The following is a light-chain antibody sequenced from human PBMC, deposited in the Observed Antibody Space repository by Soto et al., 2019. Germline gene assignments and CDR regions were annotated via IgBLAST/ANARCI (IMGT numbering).Light chain of an antibody. Sequence: EIVMTQSPATLAVSPGERATLSCRASQSVSSYLAWYQQKPGQAPRLLIYGASNRATGIPDRFSGSGSGTDFTLTISRLEPEDFAVYYCQQYGSSGTFGQGTKVYIK. CDR1: QSVSSY. CDR3: QQYGSSGT. J-gene: IGKJ1*01. V-gene: IGKV3-20*01. CDR2: GAS.